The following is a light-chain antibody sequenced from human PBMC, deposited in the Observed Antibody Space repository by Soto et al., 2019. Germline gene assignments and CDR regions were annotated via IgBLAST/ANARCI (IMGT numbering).Light chain of an antibody. Sequence: QSALTQPASVSGSPGQSITISCTGSSKDVGSYNLVSWYQQYSGKAPKLMIFEDSKRPSGVSSRFSGSKSGNSVSLTISGLQAEDEAHYYCCSYAGSSTFGVLFGGGTKLTVL. J-gene: IGLJ2*01. CDR1: SKDVGSYNL. CDR3: CSYAGSSTFGVL. V-gene: IGLV2-23*02. CDR2: EDS.